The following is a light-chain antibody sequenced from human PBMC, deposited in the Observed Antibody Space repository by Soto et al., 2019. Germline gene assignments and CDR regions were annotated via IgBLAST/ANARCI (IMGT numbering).Light chain of an antibody. J-gene: IGLJ1*01. CDR1: SSNLGNNF. CDR3: GTWDSSLRGYV. Sequence: QSVLTQPPSVSAAPGQKVTISCSGSSSNLGNNFVSWYQHLPGTAPKLLIYENNKRPSGIPDRFSGSKSGTSASLGITGLQTGDEADYYCGTWDSSLRGYVFATGTKLTVL. CDR2: ENN. V-gene: IGLV1-51*02.